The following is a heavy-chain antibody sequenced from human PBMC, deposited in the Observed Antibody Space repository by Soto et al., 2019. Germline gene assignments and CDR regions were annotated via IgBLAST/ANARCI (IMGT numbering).Heavy chain of an antibody. D-gene: IGHD1-7*01. CDR2: IYYSGST. Sequence: PSETLSLTCTVSGGSISSGGYHWSWIRQHPGKGLEWIGYIYYSGSTYYNPSLKSRVTISVDTSKNQFSLKLSSVTAADTAVYYCARDSKLELRPYYYYGMDVWGQGTTVTVSS. V-gene: IGHV4-31*03. CDR3: ARDSKLELRPYYYYGMDV. J-gene: IGHJ6*02. CDR1: GGSISSGGYH.